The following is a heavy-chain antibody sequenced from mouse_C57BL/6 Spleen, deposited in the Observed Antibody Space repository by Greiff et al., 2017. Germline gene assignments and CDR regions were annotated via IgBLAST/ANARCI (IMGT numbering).Heavy chain of an antibody. CDR1: GYTFTSYG. V-gene: IGHV1-81*01. Sequence: VQLQQSGAELARPGASVKLSCKASGYTFTSYGISWVKQRTGQGLEWIGEIYPRSGNTYYNEKFKGKATLTADKSSSTAYMELRSLTSEDSAVYFCAPHYYGSSAYWGQGTLVTVSA. CDR2: IYPRSGNT. CDR3: APHYYGSSAY. J-gene: IGHJ3*01. D-gene: IGHD1-1*01.